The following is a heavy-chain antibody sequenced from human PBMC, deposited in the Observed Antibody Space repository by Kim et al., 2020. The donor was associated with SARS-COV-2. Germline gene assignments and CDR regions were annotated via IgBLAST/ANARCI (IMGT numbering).Heavy chain of an antibody. D-gene: IGHD2-2*02. CDR2: INPNSGGT. CDR3: ARSSVQLLYYPYYYYGMDV. CDR1: GYTFTGYY. Sequence: ASVKVSCKASGYTFTGYYMHWVRQAPGQGLEWMGWINPNSGGTNYAQKFQGRVTMTRDTSISTAYMELSRLRSDDTAVYYCARSSVQLLYYPYYYYGMDVWGQGTTVTVSS. V-gene: IGHV1-2*02. J-gene: IGHJ6*02.